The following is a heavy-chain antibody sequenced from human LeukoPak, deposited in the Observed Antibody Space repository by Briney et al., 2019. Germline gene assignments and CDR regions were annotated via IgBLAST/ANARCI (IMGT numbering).Heavy chain of an antibody. CDR3: ARSQDYYYYYMDV. V-gene: IGHV1-8*03. CDR1: GYTFTSYD. CDR2: MNPNSGNT. J-gene: IGHJ6*03. Sequence: ASVKVSCKASGYTFTSYDINWVRQATGQGLEWMGWMNPNSGNTGYAQKFQGRVTITEDTSTDTAYMELSSLRSEDTAVYYCARSQDYYYYYMDVWGKGTTVTVSS.